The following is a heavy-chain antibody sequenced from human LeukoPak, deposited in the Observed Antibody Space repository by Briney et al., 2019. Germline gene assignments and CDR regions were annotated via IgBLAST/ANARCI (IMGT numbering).Heavy chain of an antibody. J-gene: IGHJ5*02. V-gene: IGHV4-39*01. CDR1: GGSISSSSYY. Sequence: PSETLSLTCTVSGGSISSSSYYWGWSRQPPGKGRGWVGIIYYSGSTYYNPSLKSRLAISGDTSKNQFSLKLSSVTATDTAVYYCARRGYCSSTSCYEYWFDPWGQGTLVTVSS. CDR2: IYYSGST. D-gene: IGHD2-2*01. CDR3: ARRGYCSSTSCYEYWFDP.